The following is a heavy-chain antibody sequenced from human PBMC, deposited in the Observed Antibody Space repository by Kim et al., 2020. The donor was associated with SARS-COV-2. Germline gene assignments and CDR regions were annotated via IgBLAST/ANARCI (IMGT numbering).Heavy chain of an antibody. CDR1: GFTFSSYS. Sequence: GGSLRLSCAASGFTFSSYSMNWVRQAPGKGLEWVSSISSSSSYIYYADSVKGRFTISRDNAKNSLYLQMNSLRAEDTAVYYCARDKFRGAVASYNWFDPWGQGTLVTVSS. D-gene: IGHD6-19*01. CDR3: ARDKFRGAVASYNWFDP. CDR2: ISSSSSYI. J-gene: IGHJ5*02. V-gene: IGHV3-21*01.